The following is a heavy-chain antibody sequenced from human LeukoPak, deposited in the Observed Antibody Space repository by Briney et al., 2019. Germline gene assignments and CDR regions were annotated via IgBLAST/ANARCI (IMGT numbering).Heavy chain of an antibody. V-gene: IGHV3-21*01. CDR2: ISRSSSYI. Sequence: GGSLRLSCAASGFTFSSYSMNWVRQAPGKGLEWVSSISRSSSYIYYADSVKGRFTISRDNAKNSLYLQMNSLRAEDTAVYYCVRSDIVVVPAAMSDAFDIWGQGTMVTVSS. CDR1: GFTFSSYS. CDR3: VRSDIVVVPAAMSDAFDI. J-gene: IGHJ3*02. D-gene: IGHD2-2*01.